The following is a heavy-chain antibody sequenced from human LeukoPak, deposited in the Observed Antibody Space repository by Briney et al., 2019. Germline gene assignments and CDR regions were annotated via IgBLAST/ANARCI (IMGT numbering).Heavy chain of an antibody. Sequence: PGGSLRLSCAASGFTFRSYLMRWVRQAPGKGLEWVANIKQDGSENYYVDSVKGRFTISRDNAKNSLYLQMNSLRAEDTAVYYCASIIGNHRYGDSFDYWGQGTLVTVSS. D-gene: IGHD4-17*01. V-gene: IGHV3-7*01. CDR1: GFTFRSYL. J-gene: IGHJ4*02. CDR3: ASIIGNHRYGDSFDY. CDR2: IKQDGSEN.